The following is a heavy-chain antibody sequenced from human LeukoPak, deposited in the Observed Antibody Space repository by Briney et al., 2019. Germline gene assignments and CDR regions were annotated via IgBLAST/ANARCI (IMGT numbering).Heavy chain of an antibody. CDR1: GFTLSSYT. CDR2: ISRRGDTK. Sequence: SGGSLRLSCVAPGFTLSSYTLNWVRRAPGKGLEWVSVISRRGDTKYYADSVKGRFTISRDNSKNTVFLQMNSLSADDTATYYCAKGGDVAVVPAAGPYYAMDVWGQGTTVTVSS. J-gene: IGHJ6*02. D-gene: IGHD2-2*01. CDR3: AKGGDVAVVPAAGPYYAMDV. V-gene: IGHV3-23*01.